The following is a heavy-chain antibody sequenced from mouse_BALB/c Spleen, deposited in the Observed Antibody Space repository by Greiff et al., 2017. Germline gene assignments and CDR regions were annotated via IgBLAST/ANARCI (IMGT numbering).Heavy chain of an antibody. CDR2: ISSGGSYT. CDR3: ARRGWDYAMDY. V-gene: IGHV5-9-4*01. Sequence: EVKLVESGGGLVKPGGSLKLSCAASGFTFSSYAMSWVRQSPEKRLEWVAEISSGGSYTYYPDTVTGRFTISRDNAKNTLYLEMSSLRSEDTAMYYCARRGWDYAMDYWGQGTSVTVSS. D-gene: IGHD3-3*01. J-gene: IGHJ4*01. CDR1: GFTFSSYA.